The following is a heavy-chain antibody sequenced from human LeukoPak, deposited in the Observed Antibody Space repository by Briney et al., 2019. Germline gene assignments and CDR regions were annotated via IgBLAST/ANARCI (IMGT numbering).Heavy chain of an antibody. Sequence: SVKVPCKASGGTFSRYAISWVRQAPGQGLEWMGGIIPIFGTANYAQKFQGRVTITADESTSTAYMEVSSLRSEDTAVYYCARAYSGYDFFDYWGQGTTVTVSS. CDR3: ARAYSGYDFFDY. CDR2: IIPIFGTA. J-gene: IGHJ4*02. V-gene: IGHV1-69*13. CDR1: GGTFSRYA. D-gene: IGHD5-12*01.